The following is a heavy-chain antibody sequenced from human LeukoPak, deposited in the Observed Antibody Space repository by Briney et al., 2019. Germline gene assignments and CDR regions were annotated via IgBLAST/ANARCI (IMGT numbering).Heavy chain of an antibody. V-gene: IGHV1-69*05. CDR3: ARSGHSSRGVFDY. CDR1: GGTFSSYA. CDR2: IIPIFGTA. D-gene: IGHD3-10*01. Sequence: ASVKVSCKASGGTFSSYAISWVRQAPGQGLEWMGRIIPIFGTANYAQKFQGRVTITTDESTSTAYMELSSLRSEDTAVYYCARSGHSSRGVFDYWGQGTLVTVSS. J-gene: IGHJ4*02.